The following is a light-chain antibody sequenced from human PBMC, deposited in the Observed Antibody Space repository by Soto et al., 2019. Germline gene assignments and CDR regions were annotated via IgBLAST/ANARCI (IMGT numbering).Light chain of an antibody. CDR2: EVN. CDR3: SSYTSSSTLDV. CDR1: SSDVGRYNY. Sequence: QSVLTQPASVSWSPGQSITISCTGTSSDVGRYNYVSWYQQYPGKAPKLMIYEVNYRPSGVSNRFSGSKSGNTASLTISGLQAEDEADYYCSSYTSSSTLDVFGTGTKVTVL. J-gene: IGLJ1*01. V-gene: IGLV2-14*01.